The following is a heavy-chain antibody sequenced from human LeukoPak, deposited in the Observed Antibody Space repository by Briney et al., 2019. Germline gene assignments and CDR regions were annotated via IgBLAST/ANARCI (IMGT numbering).Heavy chain of an antibody. CDR3: ARGPFPLRFLEWLFQFDY. CDR1: GYTFTGYG. CDR2: ISAYNGNT. V-gene: IGHV1-18*01. Sequence: ASVKVSCKASGYTFTGYGISWVRQAPGQGLEWMGWISAYNGNTNYAQKLQGRVTMTTDTSTSTAYMELRSLRSDDTAVYYCARGPFPLRFLEWLFQFDYWGQGTLVTVSS. D-gene: IGHD3-3*01. J-gene: IGHJ4*02.